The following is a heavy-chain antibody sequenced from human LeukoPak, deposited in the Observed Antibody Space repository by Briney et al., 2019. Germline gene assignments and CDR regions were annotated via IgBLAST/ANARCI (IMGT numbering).Heavy chain of an antibody. J-gene: IGHJ4*02. V-gene: IGHV1-69*13. Sequence: SVKVSCKASGGTFSSYAISWVRQAPGQGLEWMGGIIPIFGTANYAQKFQGRVTITADESTSTAYMELSSLRSEDTAVYYCAKPISSYSSDLLYSFDYWGQGTLVTVSS. CDR1: GGTFSSYA. CDR2: IIPIFGTA. CDR3: AKPISSYSSDLLYSFDY. D-gene: IGHD6-19*01.